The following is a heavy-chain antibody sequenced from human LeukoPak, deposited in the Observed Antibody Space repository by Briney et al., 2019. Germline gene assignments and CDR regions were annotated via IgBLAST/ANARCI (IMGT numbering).Heavy chain of an antibody. V-gene: IGHV3-23*01. CDR1: GFTFSSYA. D-gene: IGHD4-17*01. Sequence: GGSLRLSCAASGFTFSSYAMSWVRQAPGKGLEWVSAISGSGGSTYYAGSVKGRFTISRDNPKNTLHLQMNSLRAEDTAVFYCAKHKDDHGDYYYMDVWGKGTTVTVSS. CDR3: AKHKDDHGDYYYMDV. CDR2: ISGSGGST. J-gene: IGHJ6*03.